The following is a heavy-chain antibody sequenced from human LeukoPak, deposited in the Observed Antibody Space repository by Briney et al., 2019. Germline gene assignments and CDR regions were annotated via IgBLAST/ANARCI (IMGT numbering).Heavy chain of an antibody. Sequence: ASVKVSCKASGYTFTGYYMHWVRQAPGQGLEWMGWINPNSGGTNYAQKFQGRVTMTRDTSISTAYMELSRLRSDDTAVYYCARDRVAAAGYYYYMDVWGKGTTVTVS. CDR2: INPNSGGT. J-gene: IGHJ6*03. CDR1: GYTFTGYY. D-gene: IGHD6-13*01. CDR3: ARDRVAAAGYYYYMDV. V-gene: IGHV1-2*02.